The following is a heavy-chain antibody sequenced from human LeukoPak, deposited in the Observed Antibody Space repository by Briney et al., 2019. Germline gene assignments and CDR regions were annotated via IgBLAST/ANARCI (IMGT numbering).Heavy chain of an antibody. D-gene: IGHD3-10*01. Sequence: GASEKVSCKASGGTFSSYAISWVRQAPGQGLEWMGRIIPIFGTANYAQKFQGRVTITTDESTSTAYKELSSLRSEHTAVYYCAREGRRITTVRGVIYFNYWAQGTLVTVSS. CDR2: IIPIFGTA. J-gene: IGHJ4*02. CDR3: AREGRRITTVRGVIYFNY. V-gene: IGHV1-69*05. CDR1: GGTFSSYA.